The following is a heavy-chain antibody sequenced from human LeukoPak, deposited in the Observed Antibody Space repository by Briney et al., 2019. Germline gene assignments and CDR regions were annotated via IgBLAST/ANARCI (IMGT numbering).Heavy chain of an antibody. CDR1: GFTFSSYW. D-gene: IGHD3-3*01. J-gene: IGHJ5*02. CDR2: IKQDGSEK. V-gene: IGHV3-7*03. Sequence: GGSLRLSCAASGFTFSSYWMSWVRQAPGKGLEWVANIKQDGSEKYYVDSVKGRFAISRDNAKNSLYLQMNSLRAEDTAVYYCARNDYDFWSGYPNWFDPWGQGTLVTVSS. CDR3: ARNDYDFWSGYPNWFDP.